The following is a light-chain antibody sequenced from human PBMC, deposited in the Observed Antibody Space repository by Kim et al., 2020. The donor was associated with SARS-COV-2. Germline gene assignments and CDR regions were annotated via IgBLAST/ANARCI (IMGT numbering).Light chain of an antibody. CDR1: QSVSSSY. V-gene: IGKV3-20*01. CDR2: GAS. CDR3: QQYGNSPLT. Sequence: APGERATPSCRARQSVSSSYLAWYQQKPGQTPRLLIYGASSRATDIPDRFSGSGSGTDFTLTISRLEAEDFAVYYCQQYGNSPLTFGGGTKVDIK. J-gene: IGKJ4*01.